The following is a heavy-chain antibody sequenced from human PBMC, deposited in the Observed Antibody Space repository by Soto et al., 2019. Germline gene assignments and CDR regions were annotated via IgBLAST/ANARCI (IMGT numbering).Heavy chain of an antibody. CDR2: ISGSGGSP. CDR1: GLSVSTYT. CDR3: AKARCTTSNCYVPDY. V-gene: IGHV3-23*01. Sequence: GGSLTISYERSGLSVSTYTMSWVRRATGKGLEWVSAISGSGGSPSYADSVQGRFTISRDNPKKTLYLQMNSLRAEDTAVYYCAKARCTTSNCYVPDYWGQGTLVTVSS. J-gene: IGHJ4*02. D-gene: IGHD2-8*01.